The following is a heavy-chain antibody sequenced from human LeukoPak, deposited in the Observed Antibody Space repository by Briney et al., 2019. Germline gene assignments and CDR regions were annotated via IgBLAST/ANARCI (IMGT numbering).Heavy chain of an antibody. D-gene: IGHD3-10*02. CDR3: AELGITMIGGV. CDR1: GFTFNSYG. Sequence: GGSLRLSCSASGFTFNSYGMHWVRQAPGKGLEWVAFIRFDGRTIYYADAVKGRFTISRDNAKNSLYLQMNSLRAEDTAVYYCAELGITMIGGVWGKGTTVTISS. CDR2: IRFDGRTI. J-gene: IGHJ6*04. V-gene: IGHV3-30*02.